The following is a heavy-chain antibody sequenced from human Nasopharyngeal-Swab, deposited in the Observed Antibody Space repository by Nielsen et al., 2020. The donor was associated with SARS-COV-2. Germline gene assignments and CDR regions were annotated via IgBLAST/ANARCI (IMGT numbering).Heavy chain of an antibody. CDR1: GYTFSNFC. D-gene: IGHD5-12*01. CDR2: IYPGGSDT. J-gene: IGHJ6*02. CDR3: VRPEGVATSFKYYFQYGMDV. V-gene: IGHV5-51*01. Sequence: GGSLRLSCEGSGYTFSNFCIGWVRQPPDKGLDWVGIIYPGGSDTRYSPSFQGQVTISADKSIRTAYLQCSSLKASDTAMYYCVRPEGVATSFKYYFQYGMDVWGQGTMVTVPS.